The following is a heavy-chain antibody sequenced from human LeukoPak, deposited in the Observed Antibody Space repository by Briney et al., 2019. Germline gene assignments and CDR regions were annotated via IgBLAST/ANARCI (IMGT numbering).Heavy chain of an antibody. J-gene: IGHJ4*02. CDR1: GFTVSSNY. D-gene: IGHD3-22*01. V-gene: IGHV3-53*01. Sequence: PGGSLRLSCAASGFTVSSNYMSWVRQAPGKGLEWVSDIYSGGSTYYADSVKGRFTISRDNSKNTLYLQMNSLRAEDTAVYYCARVRPRYYYDSSGPNGGYWGQGTLVTVSS. CDR3: ARVRPRYYYDSSGPNGGY. CDR2: IYSGGST.